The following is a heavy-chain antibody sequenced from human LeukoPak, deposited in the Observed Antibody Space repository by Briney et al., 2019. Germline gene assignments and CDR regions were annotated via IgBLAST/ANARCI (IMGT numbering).Heavy chain of an antibody. CDR3: AKDVYGDYGGPDY. CDR2: IRASDGST. CDR1: GFPFSTYA. J-gene: IGHJ4*02. D-gene: IGHD4-17*01. Sequence: GGSLRLSCAASGFPFSTYAMTWVRQAPGKGLEWGSSIRASDGSTYYADSVKGRFAISRDNSKNTLYLQMNSLRAEDTAVYYCAKDVYGDYGGPDYWGQGTLVTVSS. V-gene: IGHV3-23*01.